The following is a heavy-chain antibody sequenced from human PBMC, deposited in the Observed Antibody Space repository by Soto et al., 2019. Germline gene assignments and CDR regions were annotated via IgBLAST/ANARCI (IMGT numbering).Heavy chain of an antibody. CDR1: GGSISSYY. CDR2: MYNTGST. J-gene: IGHJ6*02. V-gene: IGHV4-59*01. D-gene: IGHD2-21*02. Sequence: PSEILSLTCTVSGGSISSYYWSWIRQPPGKGLEWIGYMYNTGSTIYNPSLKSRVTISVDTSKNQFSLRLNSVTAADTAVYYCARDLWGYCGADCYPLDVWGQGTTVNVSS. CDR3: ARDLWGYCGADCYPLDV.